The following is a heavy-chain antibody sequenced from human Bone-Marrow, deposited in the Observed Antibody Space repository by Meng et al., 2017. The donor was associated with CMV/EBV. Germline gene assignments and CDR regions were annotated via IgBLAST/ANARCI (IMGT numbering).Heavy chain of an antibody. CDR2: INPNSGGT. CDR1: GYTFTGYY. Sequence: ASVKVSCKASGYTFTGYYMHWVRQAPGQGLEWMGWINPNSGGTNYAQKFQGRVTMTRDTSISTAYTELSRLRSDDTAVYYCARDRGYCSSTSCRRYYFDYWGQGTLVTVSS. CDR3: ARDRGYCSSTSCRRYYFDY. J-gene: IGHJ4*02. V-gene: IGHV1-2*02. D-gene: IGHD2-2*01.